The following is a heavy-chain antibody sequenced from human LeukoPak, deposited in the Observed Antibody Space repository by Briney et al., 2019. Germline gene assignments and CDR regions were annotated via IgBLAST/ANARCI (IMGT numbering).Heavy chain of an antibody. Sequence: GGSLRLSCAASGFTFSSYGMSWVRQAPGKGLEWVSAINGSGDRTYYADSVKGRFTISRENSKNTLYLQMKSLRAEDTAVYYCTRGAERSGYDYWGQGTLVTVSS. V-gene: IGHV3-23*01. CDR2: INGSGDRT. CDR3: TRGAERSGYDY. J-gene: IGHJ4*02. D-gene: IGHD3-22*01. CDR1: GFTFSSYG.